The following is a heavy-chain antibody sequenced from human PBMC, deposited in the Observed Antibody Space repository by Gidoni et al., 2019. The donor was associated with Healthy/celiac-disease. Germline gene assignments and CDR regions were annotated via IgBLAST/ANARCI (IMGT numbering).Heavy chain of an antibody. CDR1: GFTFSSYG. J-gene: IGHJ4*02. CDR2: ISYDGSNK. CDR3: AKDGDTAMVN. D-gene: IGHD5-18*01. V-gene: IGHV3-30*18. Sequence: QVQLVASGGGVVQPGRSLRLSCAASGFTFSSYGMHWVRQAPGKGLEWVAVISYDGSNKYYADSVKGRFTISRDNSKNTLYLQMNSLRAEDTAVYYCAKDGDTAMVNWGQGTLVTVSS.